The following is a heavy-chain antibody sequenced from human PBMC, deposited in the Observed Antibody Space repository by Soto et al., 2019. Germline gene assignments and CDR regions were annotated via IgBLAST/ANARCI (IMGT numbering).Heavy chain of an antibody. CDR1: GFSLSTSGVG. V-gene: IGHV2-5*01. Sequence: SGPTLVNPTQTLTLTCTFSGFSLSTSGVGGGWIRQPPGKVLEWLALIYWNDDKRYSPSLKSRLTITKDTSKNQVVLTMTNMDPVDTATYYCAHRAGYDILTASSHFDYWGQGTLVTVSS. D-gene: IGHD3-9*01. CDR2: IYWNDDK. J-gene: IGHJ4*02. CDR3: AHRAGYDILTASSHFDY.